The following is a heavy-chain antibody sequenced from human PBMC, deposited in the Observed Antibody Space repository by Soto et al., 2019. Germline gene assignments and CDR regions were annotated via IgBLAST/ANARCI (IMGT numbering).Heavy chain of an antibody. CDR1: GDTLSRFV. CDR3: AREIYSDASGYFLAALDL. J-gene: IGHJ3*01. CDR2: IIAMFGST. V-gene: IGHV1-69*13. D-gene: IGHD3-22*01. Sequence: SVKVSCKASGDTLSRFVITWVRQAPGQGLEWVGEIIAMFGSTHYAQKFQPRVTITADESTNTAYMELSSLRSDDTAVYFCAREIYSDASGYFLAALDLWGQGTMVTVS.